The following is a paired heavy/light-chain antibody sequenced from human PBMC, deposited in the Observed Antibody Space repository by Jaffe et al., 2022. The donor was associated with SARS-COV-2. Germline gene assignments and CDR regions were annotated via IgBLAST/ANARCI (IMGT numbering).Light chain of an antibody. CDR1: SNNVGKQG. CDR2: RNN. V-gene: IGLV10-54*04. CDR3: SAWDSGLSVWV. Sequence: QAGLTQPPSVSKGLRQTATLTCTGNSNNVGKQGAAWLQQLQGHPPKLLSYRNNNRPSGISERFSASRSGNTASLTISGLQPEDEADYYCSAWDSGLSVWVFGGGTKLTVL. J-gene: IGLJ3*02.
Heavy chain of an antibody. V-gene: IGHV3-30*18. J-gene: IGHJ4*02. Sequence: QVQLVESGGGVVQPGKSLRLSCAASGFTFSYYDMHWVRQAPGKGLEWVASISYDVSNKYYADSVKGRSTISRDSSSNTLYLQMNSLRTEDTAMYYCVNGPRGSALDYWGQGTLVTVSS. CDR1: GFTFSYYD. D-gene: IGHD3-10*01. CDR2: ISYDVSNK. CDR3: VNGPRGSALDY.